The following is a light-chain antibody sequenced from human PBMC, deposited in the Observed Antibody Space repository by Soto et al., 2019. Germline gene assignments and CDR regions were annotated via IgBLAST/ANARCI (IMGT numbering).Light chain of an antibody. CDR2: KAS. Sequence: DIQMTKSPSTLSESVGDRVTISCRTSQSISSWLAWYQHKPGKAPKLLIYKASSLESGVPSRFSGRGSGTEFTLTISSLQPDDFATYYCQQYNSYSWTFGQGTKVEIQ. CDR1: QSISSW. V-gene: IGKV1-5*03. J-gene: IGKJ1*01. CDR3: QQYNSYSWT.